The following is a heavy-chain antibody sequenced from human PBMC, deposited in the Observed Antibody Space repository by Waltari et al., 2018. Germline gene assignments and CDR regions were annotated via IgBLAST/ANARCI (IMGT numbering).Heavy chain of an antibody. CDR3: AKNWIAGELNEYYFDY. D-gene: IGHD1-26*01. CDR1: GFTFSSYA. V-gene: IGHV3-23*04. CDR2: ISGSGGST. J-gene: IGHJ4*02. Sequence: EVQLVESGGGLVQPGGSLRLSCAASGFTFSSYAMSWVRQAPGKGLEWVSAISGSGGSTYYADSVKGRFTISRDNSKNTLYLQMNSLRAEDTAVYYCAKNWIAGELNEYYFDYWGQGTLVTVSS.